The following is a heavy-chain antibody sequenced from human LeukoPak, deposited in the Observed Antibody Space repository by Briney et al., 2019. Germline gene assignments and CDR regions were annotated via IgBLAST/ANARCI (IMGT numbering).Heavy chain of an antibody. Sequence: SETLSLTCTVSGGSVTSNSFYWGWIRQPPGKGLEWIGYIYYSGSTYYNPSLKSRVTMSVDTSKNQFSLKLSSVTAADTAVYYCARPGVLEWLPLDYYYYMDVWGKGTTVTVSS. CDR3: ARPGVLEWLPLDYYYYMDV. CDR1: GGSVTSNSFY. J-gene: IGHJ6*03. CDR2: IYYSGST. D-gene: IGHD3-3*01. V-gene: IGHV4-39*07.